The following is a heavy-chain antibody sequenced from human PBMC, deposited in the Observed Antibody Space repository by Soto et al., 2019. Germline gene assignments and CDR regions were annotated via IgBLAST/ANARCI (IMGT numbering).Heavy chain of an antibody. CDR2: IYYSGST. D-gene: IGHD3-3*01. CDR1: GGSISSSSYY. CDR3: ARLEDLDY. J-gene: IGHJ4*02. Sequence: PSETLSLTCTVSGGSISSSSYYWGWIRQPPGKGLEWIGSIYYSGSTYYNPSLKSRVTISVDTSKNQFSLKLSSVTAADTAVYYCARLEDLDYWGQGTLVTVSS. V-gene: IGHV4-39*01.